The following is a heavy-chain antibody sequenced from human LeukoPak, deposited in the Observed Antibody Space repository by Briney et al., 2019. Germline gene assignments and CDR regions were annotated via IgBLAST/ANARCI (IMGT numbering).Heavy chain of an antibody. V-gene: IGHV1-69*05. CDR1: GGTFSSYA. J-gene: IGHJ6*03. CDR2: IIPIFGTA. Sequence: SVKVSCNASGGTFSSYAISWVRQAPRQGLEWMGGIIPIFGTANYAQKFQGRVTITTDESTSTAYMELSRLRSEDTAVYYCARVGGWNYVTEYYYMDVWGKGTTVTVSS. D-gene: IGHD1-7*01. CDR3: ARVGGWNYVTEYYYMDV.